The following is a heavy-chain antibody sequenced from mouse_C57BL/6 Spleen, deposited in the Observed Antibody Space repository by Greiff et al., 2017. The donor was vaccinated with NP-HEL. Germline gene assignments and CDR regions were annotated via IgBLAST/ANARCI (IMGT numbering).Heavy chain of an antibody. D-gene: IGHD3-3*01. Sequence: DVHLVESGGGLVKPGGSLKLSCAASGFTFSSYAMSWVRQTPEKRLEWVATISDGGSYTYYPDNVKGRFTISRDNAKNNLYLQMSHLKSEDTAMYYCAREGTRAYWGQGTLVTVSA. CDR2: ISDGGSYT. V-gene: IGHV5-4*01. CDR1: GFTFSSYA. CDR3: AREGTRAY. J-gene: IGHJ3*01.